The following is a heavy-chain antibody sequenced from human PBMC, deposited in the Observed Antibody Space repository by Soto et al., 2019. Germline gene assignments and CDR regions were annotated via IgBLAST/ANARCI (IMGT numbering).Heavy chain of an antibody. V-gene: IGHV5-51*01. D-gene: IGHD3-9*01. CDR3: ARGGLNVLRYFDWLSPNWFDP. J-gene: IGHJ5*02. Sequence: GESLKISCKGSGYSFTSYWIGWVRQMPGKGLEWMGIIYPGDSDTRYSPSFQGQVTISADKSISTAYLQWSSLKASDTAMYYCARGGLNVLRYFDWLSPNWFDPWGQGTLVTVSS. CDR1: GYSFTSYW. CDR2: IYPGDSDT.